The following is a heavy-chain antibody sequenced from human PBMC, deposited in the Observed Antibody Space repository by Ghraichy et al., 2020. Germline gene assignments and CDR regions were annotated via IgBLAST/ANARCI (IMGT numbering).Heavy chain of an antibody. CDR1: KSTFSTYW. J-gene: IGHJ6*02. D-gene: IGHD5-12*01. CDR2: IKQDGSEK. Sequence: GGSLRLSCEASKSTFSTYWMAWVRQAPGKGPEWLANIKQDGSEKYYVDSVKGRFTISRDNAKSSLYLQMNSLRAEDTGVYYCAKYTYSGMDVWGQGTTVTVSS. V-gene: IGHV3-7*02. CDR3: AKYTYSGMDV.